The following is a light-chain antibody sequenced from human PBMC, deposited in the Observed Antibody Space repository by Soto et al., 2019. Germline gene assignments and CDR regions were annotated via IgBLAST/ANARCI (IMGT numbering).Light chain of an antibody. CDR2: QAS. CDR1: QSVRSTY. J-gene: IGKJ1*01. Sequence: EVVLTQSPGTLSLSPGERATLSCRASQSVRSTYLAWYRQNPGQAPRLLIYQASNRATGIPDRFSGSGSGADFTLTISRLEPEDFAVYYCQQYWSLPRTFGQGTKVDIK. V-gene: IGKV3-20*01. CDR3: QQYWSLPRT.